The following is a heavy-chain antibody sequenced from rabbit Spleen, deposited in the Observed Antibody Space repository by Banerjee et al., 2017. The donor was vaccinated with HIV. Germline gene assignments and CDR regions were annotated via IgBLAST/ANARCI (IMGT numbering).Heavy chain of an antibody. D-gene: IGHD8-1*01. V-gene: IGHV1S40*01. CDR2: IEGGSRAFS. J-gene: IGHJ6*01. Sequence: QSLEESGGDLVKPGASLTLTCTASGVSFSNNHYMCWVRQAPGKGLEWIACIEGGSRAFSYFASGAKGRFTISKTSSTTVTLQMTSLTAADTATYFFARDSGSSFSSYGIDLWGQGTLVTVS. CDR1: GVSFSNNHY. CDR3: ARDSGSSFSSYGIDL.